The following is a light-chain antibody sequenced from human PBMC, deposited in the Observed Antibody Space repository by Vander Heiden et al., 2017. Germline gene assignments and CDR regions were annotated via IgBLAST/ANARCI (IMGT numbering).Light chain of an antibody. Sequence: QTVVPPSPSFSVSPGGTATLTCGLISGSVSTNYNPSWYQQTPGQSPRTLIYSTNTLSSGVPDRFSGSNLWNTAALTITWAQADDESDYYCVLYMGSGISVFGGGTKLTVL. CDR1: SGSVSTNYN. CDR2: STN. V-gene: IGLV8-61*01. J-gene: IGLJ2*01. CDR3: VLYMGSGISV.